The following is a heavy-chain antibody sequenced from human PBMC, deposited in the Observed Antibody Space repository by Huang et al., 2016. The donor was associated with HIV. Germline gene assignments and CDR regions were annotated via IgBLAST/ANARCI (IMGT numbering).Heavy chain of an antibody. V-gene: IGHV7-4-1*02. CDR3: ARAAFVIAAAGEYFEH. CDR2: INTNAGNP. D-gene: IGHD6-13*01. Sequence: QVQLVQSGSELKTPGASVKVSCKASGYTFSTHAIHWVRQAPGQGLEWMGWINTNAGNPTYAQGFTGRFGFSLDTSVSTAYLQINNLKADDTAVYYCARAAFVIAAAGEYFEHWGQGTLVTVSS. CDR1: GYTFSTHA. J-gene: IGHJ1*01.